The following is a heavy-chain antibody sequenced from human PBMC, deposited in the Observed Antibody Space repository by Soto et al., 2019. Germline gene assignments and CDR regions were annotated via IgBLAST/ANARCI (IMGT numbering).Heavy chain of an antibody. Sequence: QLQLQESGSGLVKPSQTLSLTCAVSGGSISSGGYSWSWIRQPPGKGLEWIGYIYHSGSTYYNPSPKCRVTVSVDRSKNQFSLKLSSVTAADRAVCYWARGNVVAIDYWGQGTLVTVSS. CDR1: GGSISSGGYS. CDR3: ARGNVVAIDY. V-gene: IGHV4-30-2*01. D-gene: IGHD2-21*01. J-gene: IGHJ4*02. CDR2: IYHSGST.